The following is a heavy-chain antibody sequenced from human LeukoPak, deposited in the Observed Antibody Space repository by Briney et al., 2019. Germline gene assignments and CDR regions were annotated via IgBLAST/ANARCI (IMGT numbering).Heavy chain of an antibody. CDR2: VYSGGST. D-gene: IGHD5-24*01. V-gene: IGHV4-31*03. Sequence: SETLSLTCTVSGASITTGNYYWNWIRHFPGQGLEWIGYVYSGGSTYYSTSLRNRLALWADTSKNQFSLRLTSVTAADSAIYYCARGRKEGFNYDYYSYYMDVWGTGTTVAVSS. CDR1: GASITTGNYY. CDR3: ARGRKEGFNYDYYSYYMDV. J-gene: IGHJ6*03.